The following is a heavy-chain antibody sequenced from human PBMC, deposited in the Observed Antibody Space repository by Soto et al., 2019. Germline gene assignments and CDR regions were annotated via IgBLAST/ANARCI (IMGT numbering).Heavy chain of an antibody. CDR3: ARVLQENSGIAVAGTGTPYYYYGMDV. Sequence: GGSLRLSCAASGFTFSSYDMHWVRQATGKGLEWVSAIGTAGDTYYPGSVKGRFTISRENAKNSLYLQMNSLRAEDTAVYYCARVLQENSGIAVAGTGTPYYYYGMDVWGQGTTVTVSS. J-gene: IGHJ6*02. D-gene: IGHD6-19*01. CDR1: GFTFSSYD. CDR2: IGTAGDT. V-gene: IGHV3-13*01.